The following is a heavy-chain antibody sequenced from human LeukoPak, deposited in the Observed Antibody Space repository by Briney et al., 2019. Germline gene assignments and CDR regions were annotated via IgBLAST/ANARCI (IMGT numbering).Heavy chain of an antibody. CDR3: AREVRGVITTTERITHNWFDP. J-gene: IGHJ5*02. V-gene: IGHV4-59*01. Sequence: KPSETLSLTCTVSGGSISSYYWSWIRQPPGKGLEWIGYIYYSGSTNYNPSPKSRVTISVDTSKNQFSLKLSSVTAADTAVYYCAREVRGVITTTERITHNWFDPWGQGTLVTVSS. D-gene: IGHD3-10*01. CDR2: IYYSGST. CDR1: GGSISSYY.